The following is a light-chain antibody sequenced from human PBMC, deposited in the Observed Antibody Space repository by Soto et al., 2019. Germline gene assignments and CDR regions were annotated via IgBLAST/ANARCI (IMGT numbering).Light chain of an antibody. V-gene: IGLV2-14*01. CDR1: SSDVGGYNY. J-gene: IGLJ1*01. CDR2: AVS. Sequence: QSVLTQPASVSGSPGQSITICCTGTSSDVGGYNYVSWYQQHPGKAPKLMIYAVSNRPSGVSNRFSGSKSGNTATLTISGLQAEDEADYYCQSFDNGLLAYVFGTRTKVTVL. CDR3: QSFDNGLLAYV.